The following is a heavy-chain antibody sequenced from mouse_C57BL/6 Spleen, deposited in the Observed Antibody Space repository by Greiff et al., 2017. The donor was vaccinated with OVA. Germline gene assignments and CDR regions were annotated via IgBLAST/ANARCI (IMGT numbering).Heavy chain of an antibody. CDR3: ARFGYGSSSWFAY. CDR2: IDPSDSET. Sequence: QVQLQQPGAELVRPGSSVKLSCKASGYTFTSYWMHWVKQRPIQGLEWIGNIDPSDSETHYNQKFKDKATLTVDKSSSTAYMQLSSLTSEDSAVYYCARFGYGSSSWFAYWGQGTLVTVSA. CDR1: GYTFTSYW. J-gene: IGHJ3*01. V-gene: IGHV1-52*01. D-gene: IGHD1-1*01.